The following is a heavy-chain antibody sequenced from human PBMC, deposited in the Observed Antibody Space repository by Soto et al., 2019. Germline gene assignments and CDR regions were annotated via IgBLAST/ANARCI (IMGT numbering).Heavy chain of an antibody. J-gene: IGHJ4*02. V-gene: IGHV4-31*03. CDR1: GGSLSSGGYY. Sequence: QVQLQESGPGLVKPSQTLSLTCTVSGGSLSSGGYYWSWIRQHPGKGLEWIGYIYYSGSTYYNPSPKSRLTISVDTSKIQFALKLSSVTAADTAVYYCARGLFERITIFGVVTDPLAFDYSGQGTLVTVSS. CDR3: ARGLFERITIFGVVTDPLAFDY. D-gene: IGHD3-3*01. CDR2: IYYSGST.